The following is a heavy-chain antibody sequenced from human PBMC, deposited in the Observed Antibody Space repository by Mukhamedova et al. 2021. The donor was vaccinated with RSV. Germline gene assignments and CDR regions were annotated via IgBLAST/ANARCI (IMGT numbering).Heavy chain of an antibody. CDR3: ARDGQADTAMV. V-gene: IGHV1-69*10. Sequence: GIIPILGIANYAQKFQGRVTITADESTSTAYMELSSLRSEDTAVYYCARDGQADTAMVWGQGTLVTVSS. J-gene: IGHJ4*02. CDR2: IIPILGIA. D-gene: IGHD5-18*01.